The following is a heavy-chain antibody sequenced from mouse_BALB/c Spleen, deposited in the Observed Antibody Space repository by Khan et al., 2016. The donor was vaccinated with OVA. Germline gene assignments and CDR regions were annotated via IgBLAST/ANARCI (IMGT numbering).Heavy chain of an antibody. CDR2: IYPRDGST. J-gene: IGHJ4*01. Sequence: QVQLQQAGPELVKPGALVKISCKASGYTFTAYDINWVSQRPGQGLEGIGWIYPRDGSTKYNENFKGKATLTADKSSNTAYMQLSSLTSEKSAVYFCAREGLRGVAMDYWGQGTSVSVSS. CDR1: GYTFTAYD. CDR3: AREGLRGVAMDY. V-gene: IGHV1S56*01. D-gene: IGHD2-4*01.